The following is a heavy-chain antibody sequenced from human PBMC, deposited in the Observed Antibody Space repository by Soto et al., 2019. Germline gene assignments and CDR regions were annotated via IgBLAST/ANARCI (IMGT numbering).Heavy chain of an antibody. CDR1: GGSFSGYY. D-gene: IGHD3-16*02. CDR2: INHSGST. V-gene: IGHV4-34*01. J-gene: IGHJ5*02. Sequence: SETLSLTCAVYGGSFSGYYWSWIRQPPGKGLEWIGEINHSGSTNYNPSLKSRVTISVDTSKNQFSLKLSSVTAADTAVYYCARANDYIWGSYRYPFDPWGQGTLVTVSS. CDR3: ARANDYIWGSYRYPFDP.